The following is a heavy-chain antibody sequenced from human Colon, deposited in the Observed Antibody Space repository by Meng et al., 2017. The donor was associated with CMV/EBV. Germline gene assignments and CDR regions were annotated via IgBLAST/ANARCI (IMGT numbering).Heavy chain of an antibody. V-gene: IGHV3-33*01. D-gene: IGHD6-13*01. CDR3: ARDRIAAAGTLIPNYYYYYGMDV. Sequence: GESLKISCAASGFTFSSYGMHWVRQAPGKGLEWVAVIWYDGSNKYYADSVKGRFTISRDNSKNTLYLQMNSLRAEDTAVYYCARDRIAAAGTLIPNYYYYYGMDVWGQGTTVTVSS. CDR1: GFTFSSYG. CDR2: IWYDGSNK. J-gene: IGHJ6*02.